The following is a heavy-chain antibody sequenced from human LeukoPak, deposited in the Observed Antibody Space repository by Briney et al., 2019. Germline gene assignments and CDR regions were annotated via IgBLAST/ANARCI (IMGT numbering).Heavy chain of an antibody. CDR1: GFTFSSLG. CDR2: IGSDGDST. Sequence: GGSLRLSYSASGFTFSSLGMHWVRQAPGKGLEHVSTIGSDGDSTYYADSVKDRFTVSRDNSKNALHLQMTSLRPEDSAVYYCVSPVFINYWGQGTLVTVSS. V-gene: IGHV3-64D*06. J-gene: IGHJ4*01. D-gene: IGHD1-14*01. CDR3: VSPVFINY.